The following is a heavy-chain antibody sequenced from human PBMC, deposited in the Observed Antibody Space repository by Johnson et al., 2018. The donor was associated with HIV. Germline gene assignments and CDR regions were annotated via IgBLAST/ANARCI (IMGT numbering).Heavy chain of an antibody. Sequence: QVQLVESGGGVVQPGGSLRLSCAASGFTFTTYGMHWVRQAPGKGLEWVALIRYDGSNKYYTDSVKGRFTISRDNSKNTQYLQMNSLKTEDTAVYYCTTLIALWGQGTMVTVSS. D-gene: IGHD3-16*02. J-gene: IGHJ3*01. CDR3: TTLIAL. V-gene: IGHV3-30*02. CDR1: GFTFTTYG. CDR2: IRYDGSNK.